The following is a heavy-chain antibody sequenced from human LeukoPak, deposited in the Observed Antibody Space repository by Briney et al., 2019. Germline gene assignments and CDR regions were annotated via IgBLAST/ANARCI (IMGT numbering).Heavy chain of an antibody. V-gene: IGHV3-33*01. Sequence: GGSLRLSCAASGYTFSSYGMHWVRQAPGKGLEWVALIWYDGSKKNYAESVKGRFTISRDSSKSTLYLQMDSLRAEDTAVYYCVRDPGTQTFYFDSWGQGTLVTVSS. D-gene: IGHD3-16*01. CDR3: VRDPGTQTFYFDS. CDR2: IWYDGSKK. CDR1: GYTFSSYG. J-gene: IGHJ4*02.